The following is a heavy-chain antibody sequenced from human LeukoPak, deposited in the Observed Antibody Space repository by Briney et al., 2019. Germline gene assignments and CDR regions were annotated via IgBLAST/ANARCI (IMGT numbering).Heavy chain of an antibody. CDR1: GFTFSSYA. CDR2: ISYDGSNK. Sequence: PGGSLRLSCAASGFTFSSYAMHWVRQAPGKGLEWVAVISYDGSNKYYADSVKGRFTISRDNAKNSLYLQMNSLRAEDTAVYYCARESEGEYYYGSEHFDYWGQGTLVTVSS. D-gene: IGHD3-10*01. V-gene: IGHV3-30*04. J-gene: IGHJ4*02. CDR3: ARESEGEYYYGSEHFDY.